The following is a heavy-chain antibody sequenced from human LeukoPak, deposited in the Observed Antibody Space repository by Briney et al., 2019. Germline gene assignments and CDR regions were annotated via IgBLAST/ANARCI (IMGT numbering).Heavy chain of an antibody. J-gene: IGHJ5*02. CDR3: AGVAAAGGFDP. D-gene: IGHD6-13*01. CDR1: GYTFTSYY. V-gene: IGHV1-46*01. Sequence: ASVKVSCKASGYTFTSYYMHWVRQAPGQGLEWMGIINPSGGSTSYAQKFQGRVTMTRDTSTSTVYMELSSLRSEDTAVYYCAGVAAAGGFDPWGQGTLVTVSS. CDR2: INPSGGST.